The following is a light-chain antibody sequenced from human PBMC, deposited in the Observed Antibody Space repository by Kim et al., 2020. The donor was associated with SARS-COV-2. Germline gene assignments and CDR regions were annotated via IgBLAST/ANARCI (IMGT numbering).Light chain of an antibody. V-gene: IGKV1-39*01. CDR1: QSINTY. J-gene: IGKJ2*01. CDR3: QQTFTNPRT. CDR2: AAS. Sequence: DIQMTQSPSSLSASVGDRVTITCRASQSINTYLHWYQQKSGKAPKLLIYAASNLQSGVPSRFSGSGSGTDFSLTISSLQPEDFATYYCQQTFTNPRTFGQGTKLQIK.